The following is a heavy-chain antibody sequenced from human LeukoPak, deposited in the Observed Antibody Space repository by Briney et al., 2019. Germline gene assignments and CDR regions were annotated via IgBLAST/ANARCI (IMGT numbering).Heavy chain of an antibody. J-gene: IGHJ4*02. D-gene: IGHD1-26*01. Sequence: SETLSLTCAVYGGSFSGYYWSWIRQPPGKGLEWIGEINHSGSTNYNPSIKSRVTISVDTSKNQFSLKMSSVTAADTAVYYCARGPDYYSGSFDYWGQGTLVTVSS. V-gene: IGHV4-34*01. CDR2: INHSGST. CDR1: GGSFSGYY. CDR3: ARGPDYYSGSFDY.